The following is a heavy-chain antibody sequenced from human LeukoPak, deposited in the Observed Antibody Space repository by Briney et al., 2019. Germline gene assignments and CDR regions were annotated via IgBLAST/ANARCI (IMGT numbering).Heavy chain of an antibody. Sequence: ASVKVSCKVSGYTLTELSMHWVRQAPGKGLDWMGGFDPEDGEPIYARKFQGRVTMTEDTSTDTAYMELSSLRSEDTAVYYCATIGPYDILTVMGFDYWGQGTLVTVCS. V-gene: IGHV1-24*01. CDR2: FDPEDGEP. D-gene: IGHD3-9*01. CDR3: ATIGPYDILTVMGFDY. CDR1: GYTLTELS. J-gene: IGHJ4*02.